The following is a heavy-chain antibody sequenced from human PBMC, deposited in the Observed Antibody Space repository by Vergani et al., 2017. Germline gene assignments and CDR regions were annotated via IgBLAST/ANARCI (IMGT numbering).Heavy chain of an antibody. Sequence: EVQLLESGGGLVQPGGSLRLSCAASGFTFSSYAMSWVRQAPGKGLEWVSVIYSGGSSTYYADSVKGRLTISRDNSKTTLYLQMNSLRAEDTAGYYCAKGGTGYYACWSGYYDGDYLDYWGQGTLVTVSS. CDR3: AKGGTGYYACWSGYYDGDYLDY. CDR2: IYSGGSST. V-gene: IGHV3-23*03. D-gene: IGHD3-3*01. CDR1: GFTFSSYA. J-gene: IGHJ4*02.